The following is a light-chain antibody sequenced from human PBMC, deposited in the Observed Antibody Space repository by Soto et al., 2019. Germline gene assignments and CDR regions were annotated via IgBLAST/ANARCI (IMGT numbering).Light chain of an antibody. CDR3: QHYCTSCT. J-gene: IGKJ1*01. CDR1: QSVIRN. CDR2: DIS. V-gene: IGKV3-15*01. Sequence: EIVMTQSPATLSVSPGDIATLSFSASQSVIRNLAWYQQKPGQAPRLLIYDISNRAAGVPVSFSGSGSETEFTLTIRRLEADEFSVYYCQHYCTSCTFGQGTKVDIK.